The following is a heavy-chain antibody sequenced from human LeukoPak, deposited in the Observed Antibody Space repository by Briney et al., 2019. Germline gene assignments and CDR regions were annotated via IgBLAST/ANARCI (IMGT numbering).Heavy chain of an antibody. V-gene: IGHV3-33*06. Sequence: GGSLRLSCAASGFTFRNYGMNWVRQAPGKGLEWVAVIWFDGINIYYGDSGKGRFTISRDNSKNSLYLQMNSLTAEDTAVYYCENGPLDRSGYSEYGGQGKVITVTS. J-gene: IGHJ4*02. D-gene: IGHD3-22*01. CDR2: IWFDGINI. CDR1: GFTFRNYG. CDR3: ENGPLDRSGYSEY.